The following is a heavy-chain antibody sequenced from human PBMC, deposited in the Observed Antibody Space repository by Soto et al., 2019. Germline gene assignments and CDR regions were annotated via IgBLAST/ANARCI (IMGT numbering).Heavy chain of an antibody. CDR2: IYEDDDK. CDR1: GFSLTTSGVA. V-gene: IGHV2-5*02. J-gene: IGHJ3*02. D-gene: IGHD3-16*01. Sequence: QITLTESGPSLVKPPQTITLTCTFSGFSLTTSGVAVGWIPQPPVKALEWRALIYEDDDKRYSTSPNTRLAVSRGASENQVVLTMTDMDPVDPAPYYCAHSNFGSYVGAFVIWGQGTMVTVS. CDR3: AHSNFGSYVGAFVI.